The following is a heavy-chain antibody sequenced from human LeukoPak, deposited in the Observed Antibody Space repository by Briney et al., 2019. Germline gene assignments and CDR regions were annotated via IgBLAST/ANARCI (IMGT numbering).Heavy chain of an antibody. V-gene: IGHV3-15*01. CDR3: TTTGAYRYYFDY. Sequence: GGSLRLSCAASGFTISNAWMSWVRKAPGKGLEWAGRIKSKTDGGTTDYAAPVKGRFTISRDDSKNTLYLQMNSLKTEDTAVYYCTTTGAYRYYFDYWGQGTLVTVSS. CDR2: IKSKTDGGTT. D-gene: IGHD7-27*01. J-gene: IGHJ4*02. CDR1: GFTISNAW.